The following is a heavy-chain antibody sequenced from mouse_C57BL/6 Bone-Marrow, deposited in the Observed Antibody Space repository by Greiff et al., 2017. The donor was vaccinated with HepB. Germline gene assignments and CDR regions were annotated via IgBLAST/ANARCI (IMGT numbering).Heavy chain of an antibody. J-gene: IGHJ4*01. CDR3: ARMLGPDY. CDR2: IDPSDSYT. D-gene: IGHD3-1*01. V-gene: IGHV1-59*01. CDR1: GYTFTSYW. Sequence: QVQLQQPGAELVRPGTSVKLSCKASGYTFTSYWMHWVKQRPGQGLEWIGVIDPSDSYTNYNQKFKGKATLTVDTSSSTAYMQLSSLTSEDSAVYYCARMLGPDYWGQGTSVTVSS.